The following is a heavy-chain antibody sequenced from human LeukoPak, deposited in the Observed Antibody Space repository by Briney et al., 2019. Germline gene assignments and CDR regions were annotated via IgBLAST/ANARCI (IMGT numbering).Heavy chain of an antibody. D-gene: IGHD3-16*01. CDR3: AKGLRTGVGPYMGYHHYMDV. Sequence: QTGGSLRLSCAASGFTFSSYAMSWVRQAPGKGLKWVSTINDNGDGTYYADSVKGRFTISRDNSYNTVSLQMNSLRDEDTGVYYCAKGLRTGVGPYMGYHHYMDVWGKGATVTVSS. CDR1: GFTFSSYA. CDR2: INDNGDGT. V-gene: IGHV3-23*01. J-gene: IGHJ6*03.